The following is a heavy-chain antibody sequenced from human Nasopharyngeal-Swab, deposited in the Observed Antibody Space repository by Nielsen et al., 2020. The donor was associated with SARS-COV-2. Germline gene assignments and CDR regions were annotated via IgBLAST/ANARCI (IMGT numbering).Heavy chain of an antibody. V-gene: IGHV3-66*01. CDR1: GFTVSSNY. D-gene: IGHD3-10*01. J-gene: IGHJ5*02. CDR2: IYTGGST. Sequence: GGSLRLSCAASGFTVSSNYMNWVRQAPGKGLEWVSVIYTGGSTYHADSVKGRFTISRDNSKNTLYLQMNSLRAEDTAVYYCAILEGNGSGSPWGQGTLVTVSS. CDR3: AILEGNGSGSP.